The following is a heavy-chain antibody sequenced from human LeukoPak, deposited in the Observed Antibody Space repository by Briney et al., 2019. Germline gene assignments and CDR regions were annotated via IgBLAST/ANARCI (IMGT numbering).Heavy chain of an antibody. J-gene: IGHJ4*02. CDR2: ISSGSTYI. Sequence: GGSLRLSCAASGFTFSSFDMIWVRQAPGKGLEWVSSISSGSTYIYYADSVKGRFTISRDNSKNSLYLQMSSRRAEDTAVYYCARDGGSYYFDYWGQRTLVTVSS. D-gene: IGHD1-26*01. CDR1: GFTFSSFD. CDR3: ARDGGSYYFDY. V-gene: IGHV3-21*01.